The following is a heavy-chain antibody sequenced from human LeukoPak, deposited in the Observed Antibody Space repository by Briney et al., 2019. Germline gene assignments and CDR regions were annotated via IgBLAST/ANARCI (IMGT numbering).Heavy chain of an antibody. V-gene: IGHV1-46*01. CDR1: GYTFTSYY. Sequence: ASVNVSCKASGYTFTSYYMHWVRQAPGQGREWMGIINPSGGSTSYAQKFQGRVTMTRDTSTSTGYMELSSLRSEDTAVYYCAREFVRPEMATITGAFDIWGQGTMVTVSS. CDR3: AREFVRPEMATITGAFDI. CDR2: INPSGGST. J-gene: IGHJ3*02. D-gene: IGHD5-24*01.